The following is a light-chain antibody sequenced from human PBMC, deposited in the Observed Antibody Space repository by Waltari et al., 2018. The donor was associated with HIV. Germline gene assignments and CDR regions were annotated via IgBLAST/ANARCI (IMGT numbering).Light chain of an antibody. V-gene: IGLV3-1*01. CDR2: QDN. CDR1: KLGDKY. CDR3: QAWDSSTVV. Sequence: SYELTQPPSVSVSPGQTASITCSGDKLGDKYACWYQQKPGQSPLLVIYQDNKRTSGIPERFAGSNAGNTATLTISGTQAMDEADYFCQAWDSSTVVFGGGTKLTVL. J-gene: IGLJ2*01.